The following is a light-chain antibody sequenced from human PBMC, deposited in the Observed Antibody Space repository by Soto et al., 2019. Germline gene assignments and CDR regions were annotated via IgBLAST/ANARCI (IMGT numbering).Light chain of an antibody. J-gene: IGLJ2*01. CDR1: SSDVGGYNY. CDR2: DVT. V-gene: IGLV2-11*01. Sequence: QSALTQPRSVSGSPGQSVTISCTGTSSDVGGYNYVSWYQQHPGKAPKLIIYDVTERPSGVPDRFSGSKSGNTASLTISGLQAEDEADYYCCSYVGSYTVVFGGGTKLTVL. CDR3: CSYVGSYTVV.